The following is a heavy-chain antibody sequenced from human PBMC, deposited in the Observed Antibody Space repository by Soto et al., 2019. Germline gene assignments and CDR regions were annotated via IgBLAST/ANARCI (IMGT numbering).Heavy chain of an antibody. CDR1: GGSISSGGYY. CDR2: IYYSGST. CDR3: ARDKSGEIPN. Sequence: SETLSLTCTVSGGSISSGGYYWSWIRQHPGKGLEWIGYIYYSGSTYYNPSLKSRVTISVDTSKNQFSLKLSSVTAADTAVYYCARDKSGEIPNWGQGTLVTVSS. J-gene: IGHJ4*02. D-gene: IGHD4-17*01. V-gene: IGHV4-31*03.